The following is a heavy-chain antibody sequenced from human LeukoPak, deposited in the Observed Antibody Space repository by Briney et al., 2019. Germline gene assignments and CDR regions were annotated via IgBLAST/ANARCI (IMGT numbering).Heavy chain of an antibody. V-gene: IGHV4-34*01. CDR3: ARMDTAMGPLYYFDY. CDR2: INHSGST. CDR1: GGSFSGYY. D-gene: IGHD5-18*01. Sequence: TSETLSLTCAVYGGSFSGYYWSWIRQPPGKGLEWIGEINHSGSTNYNPSLKSRVTISVDTSKNQFSLKLSSVTAADTAVYYCARMDTAMGPLYYFDYWGQGTLVTVSS. J-gene: IGHJ4*02.